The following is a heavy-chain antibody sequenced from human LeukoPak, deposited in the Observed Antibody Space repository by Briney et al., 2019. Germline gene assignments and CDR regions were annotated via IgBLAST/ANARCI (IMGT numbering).Heavy chain of an antibody. CDR3: ARDAPGRNYGDYRELDY. J-gene: IGHJ4*02. CDR2: ISAHNGNT. CDR1: GYTFTSYG. Sequence: GASVKVSCKASGYTFTSYGISWVRQAPGQGLEWMGWISAHNGNTKNAQKIQGRVTMTTDTPTSTAYMELRSLGSDDTAVYYCARDAPGRNYGDYRELDYWGQGTLVTASS. D-gene: IGHD4-17*01. V-gene: IGHV1-18*01.